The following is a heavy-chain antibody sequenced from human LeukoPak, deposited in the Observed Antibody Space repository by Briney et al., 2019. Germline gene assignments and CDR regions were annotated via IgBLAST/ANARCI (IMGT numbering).Heavy chain of an antibody. CDR3: AREVVVVTAPHYFDY. V-gene: IGHV3-48*02. J-gene: IGHJ4*02. D-gene: IGHD2-21*02. Sequence: PGGSPRLSCAASGFTFSSYSMNWVRQAPGKGLEWVSYISSSSSTIYYADSVKGRFTISRDNAKNSLYLQMNILRDEDTAVYYCAREVVVVTAPHYFDYWGQGTLVTVSS. CDR1: GFTFSSYS. CDR2: ISSSSSTI.